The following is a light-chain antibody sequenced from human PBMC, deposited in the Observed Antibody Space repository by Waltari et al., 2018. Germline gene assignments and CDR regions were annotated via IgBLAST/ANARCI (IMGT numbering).Light chain of an antibody. CDR3: QQYYSTPWT. Sequence: DIVMTQSPDSLAVSLGERATINCKSSQSVLFNFNNKNFLGWYQHKPGRPPKPLIYWASTREAGVPDRFSGSGSGTDFNLTISSLQAEDGAVYYCQQYYSTPWTFAQGTKVEIK. CDR2: WAS. J-gene: IGKJ1*01. CDR1: QSVLFNFNNKNF. V-gene: IGKV4-1*01.